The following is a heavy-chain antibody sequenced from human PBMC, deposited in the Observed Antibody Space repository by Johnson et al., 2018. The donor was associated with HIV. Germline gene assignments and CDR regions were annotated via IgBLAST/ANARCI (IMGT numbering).Heavy chain of an antibody. Sequence: VQLVESGGGFVLPGGSLRLSSTASRFTVSSNYMSWVRQAPGKGLEWVSGIDWNGGSTGYVDPVKVRFPISRDNTKNSLNLQMNSLRGEDTALYYCARGFVRISMILVADAFDRWGQGTMVTVSS. D-gene: IGHD3-22*01. V-gene: IGHV3-20*03. J-gene: IGHJ3*01. CDR1: RFTVSSNY. CDR2: IDWNGGST. CDR3: ARGFVRISMILVADAFDR.